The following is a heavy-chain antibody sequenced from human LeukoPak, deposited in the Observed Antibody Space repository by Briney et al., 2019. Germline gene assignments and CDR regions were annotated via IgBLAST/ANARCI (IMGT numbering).Heavy chain of an antibody. V-gene: IGHV3-23*01. CDR2: ISGSGSST. J-gene: IGHJ3*02. CDR3: ARDERVVGFGFDI. CDR1: GFTLSTYA. Sequence: GGSLRLSCAASGFTLSTYAMNWVRQAPGKGLECVSTISGSGSSTYYADSVKGRFTIPRDSSKNTLYLQMSSLRAEDTAVYYCARDERVVGFGFDIWGRGTTVTVSS. D-gene: IGHD3-10*01.